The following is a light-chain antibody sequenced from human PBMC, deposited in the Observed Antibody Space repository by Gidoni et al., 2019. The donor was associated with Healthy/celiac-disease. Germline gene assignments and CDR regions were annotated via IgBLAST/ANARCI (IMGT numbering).Light chain of an antibody. CDR2: AAS. J-gene: IGKJ1*01. V-gene: IGKV1-27*01. CDR3: QKYNSAPRT. CDR1: QGISNY. Sequence: DIQMTQSPSSLSASVGDRVTITCRASQGISNYLAWYQQKPGKVPKLLIYAASTLQSGVPARFSGSGSGTDFTLTISSLQPEDVATYYCQKYNSAPRTFXXXTKVEIK.